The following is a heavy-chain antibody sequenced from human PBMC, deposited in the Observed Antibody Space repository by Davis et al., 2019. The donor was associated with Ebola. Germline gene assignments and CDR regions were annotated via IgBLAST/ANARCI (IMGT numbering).Heavy chain of an antibody. CDR1: GYTFTSYG. V-gene: IGHV1-2*02. D-gene: IGHD3-10*01. J-gene: IGHJ4*02. Sequence: ASVKVSCKASGYTFTSYGISWVRQAPGHGLEWMGWINPNNGDTNYPQKFQDRVTMTRDTSVSTAYLELSSLRSDDTAVYYCAREGSLEVLDWGQGTLVTVSS. CDR2: INPNNGDT. CDR3: AREGSLEVLD.